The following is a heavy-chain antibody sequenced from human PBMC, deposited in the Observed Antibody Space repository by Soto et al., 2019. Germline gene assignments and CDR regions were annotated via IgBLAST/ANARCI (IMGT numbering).Heavy chain of an antibody. CDR3: AREVQVHTPAFVY. Sequence: QVQLVQSGAEMKKPGSSGKGSGQSSGGTFNTYAMNWARQAPGQGPEWMGDISPMFGAANYAPKFQGRVTITAAESTGTSYMQLSSLTSEDTALYFCAREVQVHTPAFVYWGQGTLVTVSS. V-gene: IGHV1-69*19. J-gene: IGHJ4*02. CDR2: ISPMFGAA. D-gene: IGHD3-10*01. CDR1: GGTFNTYA.